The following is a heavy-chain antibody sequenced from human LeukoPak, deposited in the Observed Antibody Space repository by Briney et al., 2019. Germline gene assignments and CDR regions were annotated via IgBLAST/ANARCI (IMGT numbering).Heavy chain of an antibody. Sequence: PGGSLRLSCGASGFIFSDYGMHWVRKAPGKGLEWVAVISHDGTNKYYADSVKGRFTISRDNSKDTLYLQVNSLRTEDTAVYYCANRAKSGTKPFDYWGQGALVTVSS. D-gene: IGHD1-26*01. CDR2: ISHDGTNK. CDR3: ANRAKSGTKPFDY. CDR1: GFIFSDYG. V-gene: IGHV3-30*18. J-gene: IGHJ4*02.